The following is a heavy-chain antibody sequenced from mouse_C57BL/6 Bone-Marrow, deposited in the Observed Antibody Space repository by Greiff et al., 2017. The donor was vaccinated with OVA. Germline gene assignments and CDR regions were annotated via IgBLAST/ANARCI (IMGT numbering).Heavy chain of an antibody. D-gene: IGHD1-1*01. J-gene: IGHJ1*03. V-gene: IGHV3-6*01. CDR3: AYYWVGYFDV. Sequence: DVKLQESGPGLVKPSESLTLTCSVTGYSFTSGYYWNWIRQFPGNKREWMGYISYDGSNNYNPTLKNLISITRDTSKNQFFLKLNSVTTEDTATYYCAYYWVGYFDVWGTGTTVTVSS. CDR2: ISYDGSN. CDR1: GYSFTSGYY.